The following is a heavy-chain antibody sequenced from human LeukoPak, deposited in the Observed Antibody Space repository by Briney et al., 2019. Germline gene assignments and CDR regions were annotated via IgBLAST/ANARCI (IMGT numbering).Heavy chain of an antibody. CDR1: GGSISSSSYY. D-gene: IGHD5-18*01. J-gene: IGHJ3*02. Sequence: SETLSLTCTVSGGSISSSSYYWGWIRQPPGKGLEWIGSIYYRGSTYYNPSLKSRVTISVDTSKNQFSLKLSSVTAADTAVYYCARVRKGVGYSYGYNAFDIWGQGTMVTVSS. CDR2: IYYRGST. V-gene: IGHV4-39*01. CDR3: ARVRKGVGYSYGYNAFDI.